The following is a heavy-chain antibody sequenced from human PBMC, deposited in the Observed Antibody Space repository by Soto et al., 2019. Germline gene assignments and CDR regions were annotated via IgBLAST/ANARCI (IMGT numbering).Heavy chain of an antibody. V-gene: IGHV2-70*04. CDR2: IDRDDDK. J-gene: IGHJ4*02. D-gene: IGHD2-15*01. CDR3: ARMFHCSGGTCPFDY. Sequence: SGPTLVNPTQILTLTCTFSGFSLSTSGMRVSWIRQPPGKALEWLARIDRDDDKFYNTSLKTRLTISKDSSKNQVVLTMTNMDPVDTATYYCARMFHCSGGTCPFDYWGQGALVTVSS. CDR1: GFSLSTSGMR.